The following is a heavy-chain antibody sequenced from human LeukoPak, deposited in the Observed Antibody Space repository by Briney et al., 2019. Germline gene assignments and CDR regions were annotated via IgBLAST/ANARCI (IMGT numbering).Heavy chain of an antibody. CDR1: GFTFSDYY. V-gene: IGHV3-11*06. D-gene: IGHD3-22*01. CDR2: ISSSSSYT. Sequence: GGSLRLSCAASGFTFSDYYMSWIRQAPGKGLEWVSYISSSSSYTNYADSVKGRFTISRDNAKNSLYLQMNSLRAEDTAVYYCAKFYSEVNYFDYWGQGTLVTVSS. CDR3: AKFYSEVNYFDY. J-gene: IGHJ4*02.